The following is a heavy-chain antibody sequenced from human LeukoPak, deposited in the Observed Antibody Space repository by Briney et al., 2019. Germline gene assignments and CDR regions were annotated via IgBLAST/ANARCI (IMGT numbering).Heavy chain of an antibody. D-gene: IGHD2-2*01. CDR2: TYYRSKWYI. Sequence: SQTLSLTCAISGDSVSSNSAAWTWIRQSPSRGLEWLGRTYYRSKWYIDYAVSVKSRITFNPDTSKNHFSLQLNSVTPEDTAVYYCARSRSDCSSTGCYEGFFDFWGQGTLVTVSS. V-gene: IGHV6-1*01. CDR1: GDSVSSNSAA. J-gene: IGHJ4*02. CDR3: ARSRSDCSSTGCYEGFFDF.